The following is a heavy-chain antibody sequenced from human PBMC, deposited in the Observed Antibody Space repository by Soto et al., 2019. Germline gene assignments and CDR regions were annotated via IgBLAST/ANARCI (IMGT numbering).Heavy chain of an antibody. CDR2: INPNSGGT. CDR3: ARTSITMVRARGMDV. J-gene: IGHJ6*02. Sequence: ASVKVSCKASGYTFTGYYMHWVRQAPGQGLEWMGWINPNSGGTNYAQKFQGWVTMTRDTSISTAYMELSRLRSDDTAVYYCARTSITMVRARGMDVWGQGTTVPVSS. V-gene: IGHV1-2*04. CDR1: GYTFTGYY. D-gene: IGHD3-10*01.